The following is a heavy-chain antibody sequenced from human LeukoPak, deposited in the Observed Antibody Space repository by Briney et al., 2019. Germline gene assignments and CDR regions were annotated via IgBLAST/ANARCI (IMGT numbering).Heavy chain of an antibody. Sequence: GASVKVSCKASGYTFINYAISWVRQAPGQGLEWMGWIDTYNGNTKYAQEFQGRVTMTTDTPTSTGYMELRSLRSDDTAVYFCVREWDHTRMTFDIWGQGTMVTVSS. CDR3: VREWDHTRMTFDI. CDR1: GYTFINYA. J-gene: IGHJ3*02. D-gene: IGHD1-26*01. V-gene: IGHV1-18*01. CDR2: IDTYNGNT.